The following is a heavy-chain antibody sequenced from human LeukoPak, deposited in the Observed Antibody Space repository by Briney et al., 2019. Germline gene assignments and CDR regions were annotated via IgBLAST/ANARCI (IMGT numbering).Heavy chain of an antibody. Sequence: SETLSLTCTVSGGSISSSSYYWGWIRQPPGKGLEWIGSIYYSGSTYYNPSLKSRVTISVDTSKNQFSLKLSSVTAADTAVYYCARVPRIYKQLHIDYRGQGTLVTVSS. CDR1: GGSISSSSYY. CDR2: IYYSGST. D-gene: IGHD6-6*01. CDR3: ARVPRIYKQLHIDY. V-gene: IGHV4-39*07. J-gene: IGHJ4*02.